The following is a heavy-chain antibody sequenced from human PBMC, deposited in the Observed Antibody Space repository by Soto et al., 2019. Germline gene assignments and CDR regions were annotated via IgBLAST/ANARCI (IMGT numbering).Heavy chain of an antibody. D-gene: IGHD4-17*01. J-gene: IGHJ2*01. Sequence: EVQLVESGGGLVQPGGSLRLSCAASGFTVSSNYMSWVRQAPGKGLEWVSVIYSGGSTYYADSVKGRFTISRDNSKNTLYLQMNSLRAEDTAVYYCARVSYGDYDWYFDLWGRGTLVTVSS. CDR2: IYSGGST. V-gene: IGHV3-66*01. CDR1: GFTVSSNY. CDR3: ARVSYGDYDWYFDL.